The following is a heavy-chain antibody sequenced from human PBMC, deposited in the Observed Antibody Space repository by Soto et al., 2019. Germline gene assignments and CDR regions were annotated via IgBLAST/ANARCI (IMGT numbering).Heavy chain of an antibody. D-gene: IGHD1-1*01. CDR2: INAANGDT. V-gene: IGHV1-3*01. Sequence: GPSVKVSCKASGYTFTSYGIHWVRQAPGQRLEWMGWINAANGDTKYSPKFQGRVTITRDTSASTGYMELSSLTSEDTAVYYCARGKGMEENYFYYGLDIWGQGTTVTVSS. CDR3: ARGKGMEENYFYYGLDI. J-gene: IGHJ6*02. CDR1: GYTFTSYG.